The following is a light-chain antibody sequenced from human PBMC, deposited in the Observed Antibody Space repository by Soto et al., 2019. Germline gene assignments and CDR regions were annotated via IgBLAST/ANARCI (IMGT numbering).Light chain of an antibody. Sequence: DIVMAQSPLSLPVTPGGPASISCTSSQSLLYSNGHNYLDWYVQKPGQSPQLLIYLGSNRASGVPDRFSGSGSGTDFTLKISRVEAEDVGVYYSMQALQTPSTFGQGPKVDIK. CDR2: LGS. CDR1: QSLLYSNGHNY. CDR3: MQALQTPST. V-gene: IGKV2-28*01. J-gene: IGKJ2*02.